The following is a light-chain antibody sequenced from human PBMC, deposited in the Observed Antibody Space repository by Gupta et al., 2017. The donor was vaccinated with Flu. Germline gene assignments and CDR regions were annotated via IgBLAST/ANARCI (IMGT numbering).Light chain of an antibody. CDR2: ETS. CDR1: QSISSY. V-gene: IGKV1-39*01. CDR3: QQSYTYPLT. J-gene: IGKJ4*01. Sequence: DIQMTQSPSSLSASVGDRVTITCRASQSISSYLNWYQQKPGKAPKLLIYETSNLQSGVPSRFSGSGSTTDFTLTISRLQPEDFATYYCQQSYTYPLTFGGGTKVEIK.